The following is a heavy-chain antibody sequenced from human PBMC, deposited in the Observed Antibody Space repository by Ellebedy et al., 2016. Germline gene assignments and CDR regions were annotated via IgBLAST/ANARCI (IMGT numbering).Heavy chain of an antibody. CDR3: ARDRGTYSSNWYLRTFDI. V-gene: IGHV1-18*01. D-gene: IGHD6-13*01. CDR1: GYSFTSFG. J-gene: IGHJ3*02. CDR2: ISVYHGNT. Sequence: ASVKVSCKASGYSFTSFGISWVRQAPGQGLEWMGWISVYHGNTNYAQKLQGRVTMTTDTSTSTAYMELRSLGSDDTALYYCARDRGTYSSNWYLRTFDIWGQGTVVTVSS.